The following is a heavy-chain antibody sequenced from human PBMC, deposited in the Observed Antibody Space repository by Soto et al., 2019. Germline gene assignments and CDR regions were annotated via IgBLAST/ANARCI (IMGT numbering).Heavy chain of an antibody. CDR3: ARGDPSRGYSYGYRGDYFAY. CDR2: IWYDGSNK. CDR1: GFTFSSYG. J-gene: IGHJ4*02. D-gene: IGHD5-18*01. Sequence: QVQLVESGGGVVQPGRSLRLSCAASGFTFSSYGMHWVRQAPGKGLEWVAVIWYDGSNKYYADSVKGRFTISRDNSKNTLYMQMNSLRAEDTAVYYCARGDPSRGYSYGYRGDYFAYWGQGTLVTVSS. V-gene: IGHV3-33*01.